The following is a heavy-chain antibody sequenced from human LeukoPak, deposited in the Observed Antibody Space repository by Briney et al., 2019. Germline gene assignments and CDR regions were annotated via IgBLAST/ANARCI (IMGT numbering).Heavy chain of an antibody. V-gene: IGHV3-64*01. CDR1: GFSFSAYI. CDR2: IRSDGSST. CDR3: TRRYGGHSGWAGYHDS. Sequence: GGSLRLPCVASGFSFSAYIMHWVRQAPGKGLEYVSAIRSDGSSTFYPNSVKGRFTISRDNSKSTLYLQMGSLRAEDTAVYYCTRRYGGHSGWAGYHDSWGQGTLVTVSS. J-gene: IGHJ4*02. D-gene: IGHD6-19*01.